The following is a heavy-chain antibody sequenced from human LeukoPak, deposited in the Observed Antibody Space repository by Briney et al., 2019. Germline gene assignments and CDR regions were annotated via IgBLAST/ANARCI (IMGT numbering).Heavy chain of an antibody. D-gene: IGHD4-17*01. CDR2: IYHSGGT. Sequence: SETLSLTCAVSGGSISSSNWWSWVRQPPGKGLEWIGEIYHSGGTNYNPSLKSRVTISVDKSKNQFSLKLSSVTAADTAVYYCASRGDYDAFDIWGQGTMVTVSS. CDR1: GGSISSSNW. CDR3: ASRGDYDAFDI. V-gene: IGHV4-4*02. J-gene: IGHJ3*02.